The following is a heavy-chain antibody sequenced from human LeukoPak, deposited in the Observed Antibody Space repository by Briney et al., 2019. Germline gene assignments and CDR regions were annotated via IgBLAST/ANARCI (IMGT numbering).Heavy chain of an antibody. Sequence: ASVTVSCKASGYTFTSYGISWVRQAPGKGLEWMGRISTYNGNTNYAQKLQGRVTMTTDTSTSTAYMELRSLRSDDTAVYYCARTNNNWFDPWGQGTLVTVSS. V-gene: IGHV1-18*01. J-gene: IGHJ5*02. CDR3: ARTNNNWFDP. CDR1: GYTFTSYG. CDR2: ISTYNGNT.